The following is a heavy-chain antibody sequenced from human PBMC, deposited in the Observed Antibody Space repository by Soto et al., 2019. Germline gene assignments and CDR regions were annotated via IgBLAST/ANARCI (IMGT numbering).Heavy chain of an antibody. V-gene: IGHV5-10-1*01. D-gene: IGHD2-2*01. CDR3: ASSIVVAPDDHHRPYYYYGMDV. Sequence: GDSLKISCKGSGYSFAGYWITWVRQKPGKGLEWMGRIDPSDSQTYYSPSFQGHVTISADKSISTAYLQWSSLKASDTAMYYCASSIVVAPDDHHRPYYYYGMDVWGQGTTVTVSS. CDR1: GYSFAGYW. J-gene: IGHJ6*02. CDR2: IDPSDSQT.